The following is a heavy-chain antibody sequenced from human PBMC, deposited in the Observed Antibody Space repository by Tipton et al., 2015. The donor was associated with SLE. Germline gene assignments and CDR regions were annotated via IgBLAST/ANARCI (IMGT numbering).Heavy chain of an antibody. J-gene: IGHJ2*01. CDR2: ISYTGNT. Sequence: TLSLTCAVYGGSFSDYYWSWIRQPPGKGLEWIGYISYTGNTNFNPSLKSRVTMSVATSKNQFSLRLTSVTAADTAMYCCARDSAVNFWYFDLWGRGTLVTVSS. CDR1: GGSFSDYY. CDR3: ARDSAVNFWYFDL. V-gene: IGHV4-59*01.